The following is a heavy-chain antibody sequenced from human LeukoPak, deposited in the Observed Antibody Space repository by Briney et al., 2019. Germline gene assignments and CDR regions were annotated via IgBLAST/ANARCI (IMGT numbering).Heavy chain of an antibody. J-gene: IGHJ4*02. CDR2: ISYDGSNK. V-gene: IGHV3-30*18. Sequence: GGSLRLSCAASGFTFSSYGMHWVRQAPGKGLEWVAVISYDGSNKYYADSVKGRFTISRDNSKNTLYLQMNSLRAEDTAVYYCAKDLEYSSSSPDYWGQGTLVTVSS. CDR1: GFTFSSYG. D-gene: IGHD6-6*01. CDR3: AKDLEYSSSSPDY.